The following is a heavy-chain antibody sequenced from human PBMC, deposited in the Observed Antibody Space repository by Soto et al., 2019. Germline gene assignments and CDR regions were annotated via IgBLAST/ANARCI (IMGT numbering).Heavy chain of an antibody. CDR3: AKKGQPPYYFYGMDV. J-gene: IGHJ6*02. CDR2: ISGYNGDT. CDR1: GYTFTRYG. V-gene: IGHV1-18*01. Sequence: QGQLVQSGGEVKKPGASVKVSCKASGYTFTRYGISWVRQAPGQGLEWMGWISGYNGDTKYAQKFQGRVTMTVDTSTTTAYMELRSLTSDARAVYYCAKKGQPPYYFYGMDVWGQGTTVTVSS.